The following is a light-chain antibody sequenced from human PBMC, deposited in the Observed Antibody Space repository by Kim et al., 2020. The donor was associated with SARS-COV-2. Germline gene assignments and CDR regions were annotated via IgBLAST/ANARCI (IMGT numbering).Light chain of an antibody. CDR1: KLGDKY. Sequence: SYELTQPPSVSVSPGQTASITCSGDKLGDKYACWYQQKPGQSPVLVIYQDSKRPSGIPERFSGSNSGHTATLTISGPQALDEADYYCQAWDSSIWVFGGG. V-gene: IGLV3-1*01. J-gene: IGLJ3*02. CDR3: QAWDSSIWV. CDR2: QDS.